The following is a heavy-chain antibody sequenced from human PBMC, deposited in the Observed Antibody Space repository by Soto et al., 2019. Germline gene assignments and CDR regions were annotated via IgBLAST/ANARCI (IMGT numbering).Heavy chain of an antibody. V-gene: IGHV3-49*03. J-gene: IGHJ6*02. D-gene: IGHD6-6*01. CDR3: TTSSSSSYYYYGMDV. Sequence: HPGGSLRLSCTASGFTFGDYAMSWFRQAPGKGLEWVGFIRSKAYGGTTEYAASVKGRFTISRDDSKSIAYLQMNSLKTEDTAVYYCTTSSSSSYYYYGMDVWGQGTTVTVSS. CDR2: IRSKAYGGTT. CDR1: GFTFGDYA.